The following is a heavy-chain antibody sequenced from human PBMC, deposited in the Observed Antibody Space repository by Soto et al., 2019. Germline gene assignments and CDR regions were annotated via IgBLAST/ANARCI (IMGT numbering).Heavy chain of an antibody. J-gene: IGHJ4*02. CDR1: GFTFSSYS. D-gene: IGHD4-17*01. Sequence: EVQLVESGGGLVKPGGSLRLSCAASGFTFSSYSMNWVRQAPGKGLEWVSSISSSSSYIYYADSVKGRFTISRDNAKNSLYLQMNSLRAEDTAVYYCARWTTVTHESDYCGQGTLVNVSS. V-gene: IGHV3-21*01. CDR2: ISSSSSYI. CDR3: ARWTTVTHESDY.